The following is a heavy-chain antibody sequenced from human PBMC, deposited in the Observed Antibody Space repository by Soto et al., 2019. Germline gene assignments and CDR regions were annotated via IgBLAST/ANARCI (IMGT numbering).Heavy chain of an antibody. D-gene: IGHD2-21*02. CDR1: GGTFSIYA. CDR2: IIPIFGTA. Sequence: SVKVSCKASGGTFSIYAISGVLQSPVQWLDWMGGIIPIFGTANYAQKFQGRVTITADESTSTAYMELSSLRSEDTAVYYCAREPAYCGGDCYSAYYYYYGMDVWGQGTTVTVSS. CDR3: AREPAYCGGDCYSAYYYYYGMDV. J-gene: IGHJ6*02. V-gene: IGHV1-69*13.